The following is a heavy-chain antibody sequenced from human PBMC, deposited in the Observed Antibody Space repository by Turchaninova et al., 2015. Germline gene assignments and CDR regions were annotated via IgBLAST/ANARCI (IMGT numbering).Heavy chain of an antibody. CDR3: AKDSGVYFAY. CDR1: GLTVRSYD. CDR2: IRYDGSDK. J-gene: IGHJ4*02. Sequence: VQLLVSGGGVVRRGGSLRLSWAASGLTVRSYDMHWVRQAPGKGLEWVACIRYDGSDKYYADSVKGRFTISRDNSKNTLYLQMNSLRAEDTAVYYCAKDSGVYFAYWGQGTLVTVSS. V-gene: IGHV3-30*02.